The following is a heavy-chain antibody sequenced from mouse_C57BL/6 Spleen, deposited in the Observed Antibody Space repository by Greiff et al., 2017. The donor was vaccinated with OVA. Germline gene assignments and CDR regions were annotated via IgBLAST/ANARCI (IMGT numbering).Heavy chain of an antibody. CDR2: INPNNGGT. V-gene: IGHV1-18*01. CDR3: AREDGYDGGAWFAY. CDR1: GYTFTDYN. Sequence: VQLKESGPELVKPGASVKIPCKASGYTFTDYNMDWVKQSHGKSLEWIGDINPNNGGTIYNQKFKGKATLTVDKSSSTAYMELRSLTSEDTAVYYCAREDGYDGGAWFAYWGQGTLVTVSA. D-gene: IGHD2-2*01. J-gene: IGHJ3*01.